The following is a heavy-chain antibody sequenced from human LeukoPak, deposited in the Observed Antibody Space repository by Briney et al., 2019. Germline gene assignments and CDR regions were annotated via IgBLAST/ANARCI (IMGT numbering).Heavy chain of an antibody. Sequence: SETLSLTCAVYGGSFSGYYWSWIRQPPGKGLEWIGEINHSGSTNYNPSLKSRVTISVDTSKNQFSLKLSSVTAADTAVYYCARVISGYGRRSDYWGQGTLVTVSS. J-gene: IGHJ4*02. D-gene: IGHD5-18*01. CDR2: INHSGST. CDR3: ARVISGYGRRSDY. V-gene: IGHV4-34*01. CDR1: GGSFSGYY.